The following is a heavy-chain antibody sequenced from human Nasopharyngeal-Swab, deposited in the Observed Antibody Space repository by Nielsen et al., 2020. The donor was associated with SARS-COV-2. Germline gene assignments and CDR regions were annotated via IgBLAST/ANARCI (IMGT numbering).Heavy chain of an antibody. J-gene: IGHJ4*02. D-gene: IGHD3-3*01. CDR2: IYHSGST. CDR1: GYSISSGYY. Sequence: SETLSLTCAVSGYSISSGYYWGWIRQPPGKGLEWIGSIYHSGSTYYNPSLKSRVPISVDTSKNQFSLKLSSVTAADTAVYYCARRYGDFWSGHYFDYWGQGALVTVSS. CDR3: ARRYGDFWSGHYFDY. V-gene: IGHV4-38-2*01.